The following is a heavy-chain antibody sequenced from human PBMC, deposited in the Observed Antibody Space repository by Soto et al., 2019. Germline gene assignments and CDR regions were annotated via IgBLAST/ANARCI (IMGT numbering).Heavy chain of an antibody. Sequence: EVQLVESGGGLVKPGGSLRLSCAASGFTFSAYNMNWVRQPPGKGLEWVSSITSSSSSIYYADSLKGRFTISRDNAKNSLYLQMNSLRAEDTAAYYWASHYGDNGWFDPWGQETLVIVSS. J-gene: IGHJ5*02. V-gene: IGHV3-21*06. D-gene: IGHD4-17*01. CDR3: ASHYGDNGWFDP. CDR2: ITSSSSSI. CDR1: GFTFSAYN.